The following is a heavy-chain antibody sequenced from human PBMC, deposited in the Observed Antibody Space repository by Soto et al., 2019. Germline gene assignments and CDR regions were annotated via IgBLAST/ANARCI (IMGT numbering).Heavy chain of an antibody. Sequence: GASVKVSCKASGGTFSSYAISWVRQAPGQGLEWMGGIIPIFGTANYAQKFQGRVTITADESTSTAYMELSSLRSEDTAVYYCARSPSASREWVRFLEWSPREVLGYGMDVWGQGTTVTVSS. D-gene: IGHD3-3*01. CDR2: IIPIFGTA. J-gene: IGHJ6*02. CDR1: GGTFSSYA. V-gene: IGHV1-69*13. CDR3: ARSPSASREWVRFLEWSPREVLGYGMDV.